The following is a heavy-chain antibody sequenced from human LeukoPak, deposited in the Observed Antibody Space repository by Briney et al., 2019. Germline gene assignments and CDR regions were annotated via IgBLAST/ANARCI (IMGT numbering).Heavy chain of an antibody. V-gene: IGHV3-64D*09. CDR2: ISYNGDST. CDR3: VSDRETQEQI. CDR1: GFIFSSYA. D-gene: IGHD1-26*01. J-gene: IGHJ3*02. Sequence: GGSLRLSCAASGFIFSSYAMSWVRQAPGKGLEYVSAISYNGDSTYYVDSVKGRFTISRDNSKNTLDLQMSSLRPEDTAVYYCVSDRETQEQIWGPGTLVTVSS.